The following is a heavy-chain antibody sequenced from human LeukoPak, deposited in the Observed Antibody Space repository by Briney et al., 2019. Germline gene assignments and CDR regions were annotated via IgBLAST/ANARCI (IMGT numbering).Heavy chain of an antibody. Sequence: SETLSLTCTVSDDSITMYYWTWIRQPPGKGLEWIGYVDHTGSTKFNPTLNGRVSISRDTSNNFFSLRLRSVTAADTAVYYCVTTQLWLAFDYWGQGTLVTVSS. V-gene: IGHV4-59*01. CDR1: DDSITMYY. CDR3: VTTQLWLAFDY. D-gene: IGHD6-19*01. CDR2: VDHTGST. J-gene: IGHJ4*02.